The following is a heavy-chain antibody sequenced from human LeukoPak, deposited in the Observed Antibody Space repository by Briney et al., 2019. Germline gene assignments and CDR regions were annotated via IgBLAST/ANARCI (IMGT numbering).Heavy chain of an antibody. CDR3: ARASWRYDFDY. V-gene: IGHV3-53*01. Sequence: GGSLRLSCAASGFNVSNKYMSWVRQAPGKGLEWVSVIYDSGPTYYADSVKGRFTISRDNSNNTVHLQMNSLRVEDTAMYYCARASWRYDFDYWGLGALVTVSS. J-gene: IGHJ4*02. D-gene: IGHD1-1*01. CDR2: IYDSGPT. CDR1: GFNVSNKY.